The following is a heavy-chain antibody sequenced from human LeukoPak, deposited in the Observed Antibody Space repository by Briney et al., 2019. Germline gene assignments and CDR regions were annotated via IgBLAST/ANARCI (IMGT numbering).Heavy chain of an antibody. CDR3: AKILDTVTSYYYGMDV. V-gene: IGHV3-23*01. Sequence: QAGGSLRLSWAASGFTFSSYAMSCVRQAPGKGLEWVSAISGSGDRTYYADSVKGRFSISRDNSKNTLYLQMNSLRAEDTAVYYCAKILDTVTSYYYGMDVWGQGTTVTVSS. D-gene: IGHD4-17*01. J-gene: IGHJ6*02. CDR1: GFTFSSYA. CDR2: ISGSGDRT.